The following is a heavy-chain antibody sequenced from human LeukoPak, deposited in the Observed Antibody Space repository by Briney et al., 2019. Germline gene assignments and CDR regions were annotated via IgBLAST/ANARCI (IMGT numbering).Heavy chain of an antibody. J-gene: IGHJ4*02. Sequence: SVKVSCKASGGTFSSYAISWVRQAPGQGLEWMGGIIPIFGTANYAQKFQGKVTITADESTSTAYMELSSLTSEDTAVYYCARGRWTDVARGSYYFDYWGQGTLVSVYS. CDR2: IIPIFGTA. CDR1: GGTFSSYA. V-gene: IGHV1-69*01. CDR3: ARGRWTDVARGSYYFDY. D-gene: IGHD3-10*01.